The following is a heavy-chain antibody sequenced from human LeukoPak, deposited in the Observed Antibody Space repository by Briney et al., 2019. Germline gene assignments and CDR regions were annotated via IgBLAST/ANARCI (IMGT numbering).Heavy chain of an antibody. D-gene: IGHD2-2*03. CDR1: GGTFSSYT. V-gene: IGHV1-69*16. Sequence: ASEKVSCKASGGTFSSYTISWVRQAPGHGLEWMGGIIPIIGTANYAQKFQGRVTITTDESTSTAYMELSSLRSEDTAVYFCAKVGYCSSTSCYVGYFQHWGQGTLVTVSS. CDR2: IIPIIGTA. J-gene: IGHJ1*01. CDR3: AKVGYCSSTSCYVGYFQH.